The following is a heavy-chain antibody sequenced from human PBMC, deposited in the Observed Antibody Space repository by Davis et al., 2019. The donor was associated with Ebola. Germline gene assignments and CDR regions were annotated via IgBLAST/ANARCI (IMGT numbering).Heavy chain of an antibody. CDR3: ARMNPQKRWLHQIHYFDY. Sequence: PGGSLRLSCAASGFTVSSNYMSWVRQAPGKGLEWVSVIYSGGSTYYADSVKGRFTISRDNSKNTLYLQMNSLRAEDTAVYYCARMNPQKRWLHQIHYFDYWGQGTLVTVSS. V-gene: IGHV3-53*01. CDR1: GFTVSSNY. CDR2: IYSGGST. J-gene: IGHJ4*02. D-gene: IGHD5-24*01.